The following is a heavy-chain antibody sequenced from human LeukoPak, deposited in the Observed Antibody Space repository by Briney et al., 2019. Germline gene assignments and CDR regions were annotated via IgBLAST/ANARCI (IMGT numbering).Heavy chain of an antibody. Sequence: GGSLRLSCAASGFTFSSYSMNWVRQAPGKGLEWVSSISSSSSYIYYADSVKGRFTISGDNAKSSLYLQMNSLRAEDTAVYYCASGSEVVIDYWGQGTLVTVSS. CDR3: ASGSEVVIDY. J-gene: IGHJ4*02. CDR1: GFTFSSYS. V-gene: IGHV3-21*01. D-gene: IGHD3-10*01. CDR2: ISSSSSYI.